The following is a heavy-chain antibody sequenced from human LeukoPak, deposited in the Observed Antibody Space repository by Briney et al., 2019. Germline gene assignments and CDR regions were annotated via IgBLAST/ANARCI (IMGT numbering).Heavy chain of an antibody. Sequence: GGSLRLSCAASGFTFDDYAMHWVRQAPGKGLEWVSGISWNSGSIGYADFVKGRFTISRDNAKNSLYLQMNSLRAEDTALYYCAKAEPGWGSPQGAFDYWGQGTLVTVSS. J-gene: IGHJ4*02. CDR3: AKAEPGWGSPQGAFDY. V-gene: IGHV3-9*01. D-gene: IGHD6-19*01. CDR2: ISWNSGSI. CDR1: GFTFDDYA.